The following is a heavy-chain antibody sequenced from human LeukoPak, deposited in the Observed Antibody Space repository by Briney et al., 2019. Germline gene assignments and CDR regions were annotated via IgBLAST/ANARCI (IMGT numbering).Heavy chain of an antibody. Sequence: SGPGLVKPSQTLSLTCAIPGDSVSSNSAAWNWIRQSPSRGLEWLGRTYYRSKWYNDYAVSVKSRITINPDTSKNQFSLQLNSVTPEDTAVYYCARSNPRYCSSTSCLRGAFDYWGQGTLVTVSS. CDR1: GDSVSSNSAA. V-gene: IGHV6-1*01. CDR2: TYYRSKWYN. D-gene: IGHD2-2*01. J-gene: IGHJ4*02. CDR3: ARSNPRYCSSTSCLRGAFDY.